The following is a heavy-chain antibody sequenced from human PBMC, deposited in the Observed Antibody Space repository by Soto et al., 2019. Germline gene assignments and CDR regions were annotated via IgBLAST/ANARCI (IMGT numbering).Heavy chain of an antibody. J-gene: IGHJ3*02. Sequence: QAQLVQSGAEVKKPGASVRVSCKASGYSFSIYGISWVRQAPGQGLEWMGWISAYNGNTKYAQNVQGRVTMTTEISTTTVYMELRSLRSDDTALYYCARETPDYSNNAAGGGESDAFDIWGQGTMVTVSS. CDR1: GYSFSIYG. CDR3: ARETPDYSNNAAGGGESDAFDI. V-gene: IGHV1-18*01. CDR2: ISAYNGNT. D-gene: IGHD4-4*01.